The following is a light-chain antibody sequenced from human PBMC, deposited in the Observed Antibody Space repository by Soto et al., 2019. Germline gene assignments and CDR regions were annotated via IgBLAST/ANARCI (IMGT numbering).Light chain of an antibody. CDR2: GAS. CDR1: QSVSGTY. CDR3: QQYTGPPTT. J-gene: IGKJ5*01. V-gene: IGKV3-20*01. Sequence: IVLRQSPGTLSLSPWERATLSCSASQSVSGTYLAWYQQTHGQAPRXXIYGASSRATGIPDRFSGSGSGTDLTITITRLEPEDSEVYVCQQYTGPPTTFGQGTRLEIK.